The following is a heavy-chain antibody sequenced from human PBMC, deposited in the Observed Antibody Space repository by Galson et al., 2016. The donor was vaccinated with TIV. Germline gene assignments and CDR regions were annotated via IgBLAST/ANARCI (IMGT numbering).Heavy chain of an antibody. Sequence: SETLSLTCTVSSGSISSGNSYWSWIRQPAGKGLEWIGRIHSTGSTNYNPSLKSRLTISVDTSKNQFSLKLTSVTAADTAVYYCARSVRGPYYYDSTGYPYYFDYWGQGTLVTVS. J-gene: IGHJ4*02. CDR1: SGSISSGNSY. CDR3: ARSVRGPYYYDSTGYPYYFDY. V-gene: IGHV4-61*10. D-gene: IGHD3-22*01. CDR2: IHSTGST.